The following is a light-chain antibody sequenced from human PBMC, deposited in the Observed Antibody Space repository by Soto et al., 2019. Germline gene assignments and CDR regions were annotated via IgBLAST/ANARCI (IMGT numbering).Light chain of an antibody. V-gene: IGKV1-39*01. CDR2: SAS. CDR3: QQSSNIQWT. Sequence: DIQMTQSASSRSASVGYSVTITFRTSQHVDRYLSWYQQIPGRAPKLLIYSASSLVSGVPPRFGGSASGTEFTLSISSLQREDFATYFCQQSSNIQWTFGQGTKVDIK. J-gene: IGKJ1*01. CDR1: QHVDRY.